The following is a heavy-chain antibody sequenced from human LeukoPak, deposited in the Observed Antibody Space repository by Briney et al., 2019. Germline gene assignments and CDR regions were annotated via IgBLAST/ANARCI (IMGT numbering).Heavy chain of an antibody. V-gene: IGHV4-61*01. J-gene: IGHJ5*02. CDR2: IYYSGST. CDR1: RRSPSSGSYY. D-gene: IGHD3-9*01. Sequence: SETLSLTCTLSRRSPSSGSYYCSSFRQPPGTELEWLGYIYYSGSTNYNPSLKSRVTISVDTSKNQFSLKLSSVTAADTAVYYCARRNDVLTSWGQGTLVTVSS. CDR3: ARRNDVLTS.